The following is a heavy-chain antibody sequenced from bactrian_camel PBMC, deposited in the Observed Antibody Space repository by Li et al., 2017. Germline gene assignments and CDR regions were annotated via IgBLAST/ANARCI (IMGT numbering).Heavy chain of an antibody. D-gene: IGHD6*01. CDR2: IDSDGST. J-gene: IGHJ4*01. CDR1: GQTDRSRT. Sequence: HVQLVESGGGSVQAGGSLNLSCSVSGQTDRSRTMAWFRQAPGKEREGVATIDSDGSTKYADSVKVRFTIPKDNAKRTLYLQMNSLKPEDTGMYYCATDQLYGGTCRDVLDFPARGQGTQVTVS. CDR3: ATDQLYGGTCRDVLDFPA. V-gene: IGHV3S55*01.